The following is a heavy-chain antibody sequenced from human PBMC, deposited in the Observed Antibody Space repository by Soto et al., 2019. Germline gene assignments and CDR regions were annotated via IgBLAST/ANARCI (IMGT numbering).Heavy chain of an antibody. Sequence: PGESLKISCKGSEYSFNTYWIGWVRQMPGKGLEWMGIIYPGDSDTRYSPSFQGQVTISADKSISTAYLQWSSLKASDTAMYYCARTSAAGKYYYGMDVWGQGTTVTVSS. CDR3: ARTSAAGKYYYGMDV. J-gene: IGHJ6*02. CDR1: EYSFNTYW. D-gene: IGHD6-13*01. CDR2: IYPGDSDT. V-gene: IGHV5-51*01.